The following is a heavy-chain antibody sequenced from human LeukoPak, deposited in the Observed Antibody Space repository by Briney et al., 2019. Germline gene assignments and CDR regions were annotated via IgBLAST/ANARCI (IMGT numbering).Heavy chain of an antibody. Sequence: GGSLRLSCTASGFTFSTYAMTWVRQAPGKGLEWVAPISNTPVFYADSVKGRFTISRDDSKNTLFLQMNSLRAEDTAIYYCAKDSFSFNGIYDPLDIWGQGTMVTVSS. CDR2: ISNTPV. D-gene: IGHD2-8*01. CDR3: AKDSFSFNGIYDPLDI. V-gene: IGHV3-23*01. CDR1: GFTFSTYA. J-gene: IGHJ3*02.